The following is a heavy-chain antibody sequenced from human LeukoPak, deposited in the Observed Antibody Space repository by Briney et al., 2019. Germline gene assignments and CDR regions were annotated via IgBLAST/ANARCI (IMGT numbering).Heavy chain of an antibody. CDR3: VKDGIRYFDS. CDR2: ISGSGGST. D-gene: IGHD1-26*01. J-gene: IGHJ4*02. CDR1: GFTFSSYA. V-gene: IGHV3-23*01. Sequence: GGSLRLSCAASGFTFSSYAMSWVRQAPGKGLEWVSAISGSGGSTYYADSVKGRFTISRDNSKNTLYLQMNSLRPADTAIYYCVKDGIRYFDSWGQGTLVTVSS.